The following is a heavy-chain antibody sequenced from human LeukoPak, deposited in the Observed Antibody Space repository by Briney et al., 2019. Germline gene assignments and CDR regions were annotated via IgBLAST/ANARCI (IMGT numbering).Heavy chain of an antibody. CDR1: GFTFSSYS. J-gene: IGHJ4*02. CDR2: ITGSGYST. Sequence: GGSLRLSCAASGFTFSSYSMAWVRQAPGKGLEWVAAITGSGYSTDYADSVKGRFSISRDNSKSTLWLQMNTLRAEDTAMYFCAKRIMTSSGHFDCWGQETLVTVSS. D-gene: IGHD3-10*01. CDR3: AKRIMTSSGHFDC. V-gene: IGHV3-23*01.